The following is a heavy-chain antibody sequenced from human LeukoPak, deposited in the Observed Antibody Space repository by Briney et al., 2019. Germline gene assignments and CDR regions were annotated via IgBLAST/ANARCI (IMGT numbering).Heavy chain of an antibody. J-gene: IGHJ4*02. Sequence: GGSLRLSCAASGFTFSNYAMSWVRQAPGKGLEWVSGITGSGGITHYADSVKGRFSISRDNSKNTLYLQMNSLRAEDTAVYYCAKDGGISTGGDHWGQGTLVTVSS. CDR2: ITGSGGIT. V-gene: IGHV3-23*01. CDR1: GFTFSNYA. CDR3: AKDGGISTGGDH. D-gene: IGHD1-14*01.